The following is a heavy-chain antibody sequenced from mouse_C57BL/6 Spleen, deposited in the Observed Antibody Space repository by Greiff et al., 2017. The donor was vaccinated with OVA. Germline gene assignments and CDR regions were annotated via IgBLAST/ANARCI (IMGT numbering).Heavy chain of an antibody. D-gene: IGHD1-1*01. CDR1: GFTFSDYG. J-gene: IGHJ2*01. CDR2: ISSGSSTI. Sequence: EVQLVESGGGLVKPGGSLKLSCAASGFTFSDYGMHWVRQAPEKGLEWVAYISSGSSTIYYADTVKGRFTISRDNAKNTLFLQMTSLRSEDTAMYYCARRHYGSSYGYFDYWGQGTTLTVSS. V-gene: IGHV5-17*01. CDR3: ARRHYGSSYGYFDY.